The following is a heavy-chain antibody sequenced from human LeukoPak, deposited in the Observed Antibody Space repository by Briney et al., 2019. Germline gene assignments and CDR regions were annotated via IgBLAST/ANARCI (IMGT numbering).Heavy chain of an antibody. CDR1: GYTFTGYY. CDR2: INPNSGGT. CDR3: AREGCGGDCYYNWFDP. D-gene: IGHD2-21*02. J-gene: IGHJ5*02. Sequence: ASVKVSCKASGYTFTGYYMHWVRQAPGRGLEWMGWINPNSGGTNYAQKFQGRVTMTRDTSISTAYMELSRLRSDDTAVYYCAREGCGGDCYYNWFDPWGQGTLVTVSS. V-gene: IGHV1-2*02.